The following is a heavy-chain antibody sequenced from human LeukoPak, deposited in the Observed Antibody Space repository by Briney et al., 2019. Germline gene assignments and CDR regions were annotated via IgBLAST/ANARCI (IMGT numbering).Heavy chain of an antibody. CDR3: AKDILRWSFDY. CDR1: GFTFSSNA. V-gene: IGHV3-23*01. D-gene: IGHD4-23*01. J-gene: IGHJ4*02. Sequence: AGGSLRLSCAASGFTFSSNAMSWVRQAPGKGLEWVSGIGGDSRTHYADSVEGRFTISRDTSKNMLYLQMNNLRAEDTAVYYCAKDILRWSFDYWGQGTLVTVSS. CDR2: IGGDSRT.